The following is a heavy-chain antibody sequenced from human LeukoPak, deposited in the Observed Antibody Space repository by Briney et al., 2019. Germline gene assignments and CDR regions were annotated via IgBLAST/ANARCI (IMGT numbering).Heavy chain of an antibody. CDR3: AREISTVYFDY. Sequence: SETLSLTCTVSGGSISSGGYYWSWIRQPPGKGLEWIGYIYHSGSTYYNPSLKSRVTISVDRSKNQFSLKLSSVTAADTAVYYCAREISTVYFDYWGQGTLVTVSS. J-gene: IGHJ4*02. CDR2: IYHSGST. V-gene: IGHV4-30-2*01. CDR1: GGSISSGGYY. D-gene: IGHD2-2*01.